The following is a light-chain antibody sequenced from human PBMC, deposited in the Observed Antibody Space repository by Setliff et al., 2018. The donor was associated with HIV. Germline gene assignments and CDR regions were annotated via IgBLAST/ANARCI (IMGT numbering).Light chain of an antibody. J-gene: IGLJ1*01. Sequence: ALTQPRSVSGSPGQSVTIPCTGTSSDVGNYNYVSWYQQHPGKAPKRMIYDVTNRPSGVPDRFSGSKSGNTSSLTISGCQAEDESDYYCSSYAGSDTSLLVFGTGTKVTVL. CDR3: SSYAGSDTSLLV. CDR2: DVT. V-gene: IGLV2-11*01. CDR1: SSDVGNYNY.